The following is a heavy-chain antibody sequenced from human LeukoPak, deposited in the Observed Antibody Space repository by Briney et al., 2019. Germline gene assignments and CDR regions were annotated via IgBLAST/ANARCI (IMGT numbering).Heavy chain of an antibody. V-gene: IGHV3-21*01. J-gene: IGHJ5*02. CDR2: ISSSSSYI. Sequence: GGSLRLSCAASGFTFSSYSMNWVRQAAGKGLEWVSSISSSSSYIYYADSVKGRFTISRDNAKNSLYLQMNSLRAEDTAVYYCARVGEGYWFDPWGQGTLVTVSS. CDR3: ARVGEGYWFDP. CDR1: GFTFSSYS. D-gene: IGHD2-21*01.